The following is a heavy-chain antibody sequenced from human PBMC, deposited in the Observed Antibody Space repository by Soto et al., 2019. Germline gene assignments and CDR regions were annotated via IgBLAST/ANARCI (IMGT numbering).Heavy chain of an antibody. CDR2: IYHSGTT. CDR3: ARVLGAHEAGQFDC. V-gene: IGHV4-31*01. J-gene: IGHJ4*02. Sequence: QVHLQESGPGLVKPSQTLSLTCRVSGVSISSGHYYWSWIRQHPGKALEWLGFIYHSGTTSYNPSLEGPITISADSSENQFSLNLTSATAADTAMYYCARVLGAHEAGQFDCWGQGTLVTVSS. D-gene: IGHD2-15*01. CDR1: GVSISSGHYY.